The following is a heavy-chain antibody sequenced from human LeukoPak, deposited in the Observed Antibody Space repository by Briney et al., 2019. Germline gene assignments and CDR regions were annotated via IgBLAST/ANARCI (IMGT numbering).Heavy chain of an antibody. V-gene: IGHV3-30*03. CDR1: GFTFSNYG. Sequence: GGSLRLSCVASGFTFSNYGMHWVRQAPGKGLEWVAVVSFDGSNEDYADSVKGRFTISRDSSKNSLYLQMNSLRAEDTAVYYCARDGAVSGGLTMVRGVTFDYWGQGTLVTVSS. CDR3: ARDGAVSGGLTMVRGVTFDY. J-gene: IGHJ4*02. D-gene: IGHD3-10*01. CDR2: VSFDGSNE.